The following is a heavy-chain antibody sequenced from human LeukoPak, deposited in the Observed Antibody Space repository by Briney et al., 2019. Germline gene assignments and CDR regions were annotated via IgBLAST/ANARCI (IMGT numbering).Heavy chain of an antibody. CDR2: INPNSGGT. CDR3: ARIPTRSGWPKNWFDP. V-gene: IGHV1-2*02. D-gene: IGHD6-19*01. CDR1: GYTFTGYY. Sequence: ASVKVSCKASGYTFTGYYMHWVRQAPGQGLEWMGWINPNSGGTNYAQKFQGRVTMTRDTSISTAYMELSRLRSDDTAVYYCARIPTRSGWPKNWFDPWGQGTLVTVSS. J-gene: IGHJ5*02.